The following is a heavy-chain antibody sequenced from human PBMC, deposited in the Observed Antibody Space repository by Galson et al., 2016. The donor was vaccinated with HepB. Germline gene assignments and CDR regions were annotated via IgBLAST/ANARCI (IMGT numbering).Heavy chain of an antibody. CDR3: ARLPLLYLAMDV. CDR2: IDYCGSN. J-gene: IGHJ6*02. Sequence: ETLSLTCSVSGGSIRSVDFHWGWIRQPPGTGLEWIGTIDYCGSNCYNPTLKSRVTVSVDASKSHVSLRPNSVTASDTAVYYCARLPLLYLAMDVWGQGTTVAVSS. V-gene: IGHV4-39*02. CDR1: GGSIRSVDFH. D-gene: IGHD2-2*02.